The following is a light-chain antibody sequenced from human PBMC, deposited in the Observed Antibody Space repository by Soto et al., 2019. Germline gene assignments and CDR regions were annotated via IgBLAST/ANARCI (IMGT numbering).Light chain of an antibody. Sequence: EIVLTQSPATLSLFPGERATLSCRARQTVTTYLSWYQHKPVQVPRLLIYGASNRATGVPARFSGSGSGTDFTLTISSLEPEESAVYYCQQRYNRLAFGGGTKVDIK. CDR3: QQRYNRLA. CDR1: QTVTTY. V-gene: IGKV3-11*01. CDR2: GAS. J-gene: IGKJ4*01.